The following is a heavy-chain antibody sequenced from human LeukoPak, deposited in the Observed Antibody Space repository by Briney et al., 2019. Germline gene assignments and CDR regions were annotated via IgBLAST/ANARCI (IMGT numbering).Heavy chain of an antibody. J-gene: IGHJ1*01. V-gene: IGHV3-30*03. D-gene: IGHD1-7*01. CDR2: IAHDGSNK. CDR3: ARSFFQWNYGSYLDS. Sequence: PGGSLRLSCAASGFTFSNYVMQWVRQAPGKGLEWVALIAHDGSNKYYADSVKGRFTISRENSKNTVYLQMNSLRPEDTAVYSCARSFFQWNYGSYLDSWGQGTLVTVSS. CDR1: GFTFSNYV.